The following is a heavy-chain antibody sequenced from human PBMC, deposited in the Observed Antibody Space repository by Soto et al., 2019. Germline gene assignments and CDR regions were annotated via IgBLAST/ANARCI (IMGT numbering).Heavy chain of an antibody. Sequence: GSLRRSCAASEFSFNHYAMSWVRQAPGKGLEWVSAISGSGDETYYVDSVKGRFTISRDNSKNTLYLQMNSLKTEDTAVYYCVTESPHFDYWGQGTLVTVSS. CDR2: ISGSGDET. J-gene: IGHJ4*02. V-gene: IGHV3-23*01. CDR1: EFSFNHYA. CDR3: VTESPHFDY.